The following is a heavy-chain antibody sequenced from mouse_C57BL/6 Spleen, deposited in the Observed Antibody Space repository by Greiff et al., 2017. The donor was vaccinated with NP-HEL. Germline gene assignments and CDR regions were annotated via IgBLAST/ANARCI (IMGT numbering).Heavy chain of an antibody. CDR1: GYTFTDYE. CDR3: TRRGVNYFDY. CDR2: IDPETGGT. J-gene: IGHJ2*01. Sequence: QVQLQQSGAELVRPGASVTLSCKASGYTFTDYELHWVKQTPVHGLEWIGAIDPETGGTAYNQKFTGKAILTADKSSSTAYMELRSLTSEDSAVYYCTRRGVNYFDYGGQGTTLTVSS. V-gene: IGHV1-15*01. D-gene: IGHD2-1*01.